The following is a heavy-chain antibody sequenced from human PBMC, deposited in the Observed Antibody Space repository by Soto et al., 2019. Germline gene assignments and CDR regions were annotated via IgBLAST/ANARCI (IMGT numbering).Heavy chain of an antibody. J-gene: IGHJ6*02. CDR1: GFTFSDYH. CDR2: ISNSGTDT. Sequence: QVQLVESGGGLVEPGGSLRLSCAASGFTFSDYHMTWIRQAPGKGLEWVSYISNSGTDTKYADSVKGRFTISRDNAKSSLYLQMNSLRVEDTALYYCARTKGYSSGRVWGQGTTVTVSS. D-gene: IGHD3-10*01. V-gene: IGHV3-11*05. CDR3: ARTKGYSSGRV.